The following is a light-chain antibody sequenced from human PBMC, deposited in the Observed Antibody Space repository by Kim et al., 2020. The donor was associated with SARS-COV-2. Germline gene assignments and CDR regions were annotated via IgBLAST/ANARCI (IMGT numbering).Light chain of an antibody. V-gene: IGKV3-20*01. J-gene: IGKJ2*01. CDR3: KQYASPLYT. CDR1: QTVGNNY. Sequence: EIVLTQSPDTLSLSPGERVTLSCRASQTVGNNYLAWYQQKPGQAPRLLIYAASNRVTGIPDRFSGSGSGTDFTLTISRLEPEDFAVYHCKQYASPLYTFGQGTKLEI. CDR2: AAS.